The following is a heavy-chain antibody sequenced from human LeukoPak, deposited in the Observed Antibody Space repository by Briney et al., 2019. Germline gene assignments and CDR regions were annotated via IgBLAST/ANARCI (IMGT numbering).Heavy chain of an antibody. J-gene: IGHJ4*02. D-gene: IGHD1-26*01. Sequence: GRSLRLSCAASGFTFSSYGMHWVRQAPGKGLEWVAVISYDGSNKYYADSVKGRFTISRDNAKNSLYLQMNSLRAEDTAVYYCARGRGSYQLFDYWGQGTLVTVSS. CDR1: GFTFSSYG. CDR2: ISYDGSNK. CDR3: ARGRGSYQLFDY. V-gene: IGHV3-30*03.